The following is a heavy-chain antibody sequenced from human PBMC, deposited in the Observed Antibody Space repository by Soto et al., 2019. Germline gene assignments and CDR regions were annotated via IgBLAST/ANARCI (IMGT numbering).Heavy chain of an antibody. V-gene: IGHV1-69*01. CDR1: GGTFSSYS. CDR2: IIPIFGTA. J-gene: IGHJ4*02. D-gene: IGHD1-26*01. Sequence: QVQLVQSGAEVKKPGSSVKVSCKASGGTFSSYSINWVRQAPGQGLEWMGEIIPIFGTANYAQKFQGRVTIPAYESTSTAYMELSSLRSEDTAVYYCARDGGRHSGGIDYWGQGTLVTVSS. CDR3: ARDGGRHSGGIDY.